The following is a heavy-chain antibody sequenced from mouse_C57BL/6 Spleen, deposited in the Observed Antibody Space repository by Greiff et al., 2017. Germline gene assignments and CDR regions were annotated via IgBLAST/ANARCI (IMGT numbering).Heavy chain of an antibody. CDR3: ARSSLDY. D-gene: IGHD1-2*01. Sequence: QVQLQQSGAELVRPGDSVTLSCKASGYTFTDYYLNWVKQRPGQGLEWIARIYPGSGNTYYNEKFKGKAILTAEKSSSTAYMQLSSLTTEDSAVYFCARSSLDYWGQGTTLTVSS. CDR2: IYPGSGNT. CDR1: GYTFTDYY. V-gene: IGHV1-76*01. J-gene: IGHJ2*01.